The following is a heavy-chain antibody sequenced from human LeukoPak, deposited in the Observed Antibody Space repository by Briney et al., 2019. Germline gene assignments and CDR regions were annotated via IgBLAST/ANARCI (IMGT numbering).Heavy chain of an antibody. CDR2: IYYSGST. CDR3: AKHRPRFLEWSLSPPPSPLFDY. V-gene: IGHV4-39*01. CDR1: GGSISSSSYY. Sequence: PSETLSLTCTVSGGSISSSSYYWGWIRQPPGKGLEWIGSIYYSGSTYYNPSLKSRVTISVDTSKNQFSLKLSSVTAADTAVYYCAKHRPRFLEWSLSPPPSPLFDYWGQGTLVTVSS. D-gene: IGHD3-3*01. J-gene: IGHJ4*02.